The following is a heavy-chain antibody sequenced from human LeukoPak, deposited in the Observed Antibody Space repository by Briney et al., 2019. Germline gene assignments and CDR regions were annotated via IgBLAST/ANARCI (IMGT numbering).Heavy chain of an antibody. CDR1: GNTFAGYY. CDR2: INPNSGGT. J-gene: IGHJ4*02. CDR3: ARSSGWSIFDY. D-gene: IGHD6-19*01. V-gene: IGHV1-2*02. Sequence: ASVKVSCKASGNTFAGYYVHWVRQAPGQGLEWMGWINPNSGGTNYAQKFQGRVTMTRDTSISTAYMELSRLRSDDTAVYYCARSSGWSIFDYWGQGTLVTVSS.